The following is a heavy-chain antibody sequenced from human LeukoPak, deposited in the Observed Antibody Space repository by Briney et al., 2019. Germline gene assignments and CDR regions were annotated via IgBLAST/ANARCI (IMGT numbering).Heavy chain of an antibody. CDR1: GFIFSNFW. J-gene: IGHJ6*03. V-gene: IGHV3-74*01. CDR2: INSDGKTI. CDR3: ARGQSYMDV. Sequence: GGSLRLSCEASGFIFSNFWMYWVRQVPGKGLIWVSRINSDGKTINYADSVRGRFTMSRDNAKKTLYLQLNSLRVEDTALYYCARGQSYMDVWGKGTTVTVSS.